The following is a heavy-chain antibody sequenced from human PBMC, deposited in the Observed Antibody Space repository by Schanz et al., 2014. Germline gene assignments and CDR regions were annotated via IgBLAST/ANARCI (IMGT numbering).Heavy chain of an antibody. V-gene: IGHV3-30*04. CDR2: ISYDGNNE. CDR3: ARDGDFDY. J-gene: IGHJ4*02. Sequence: VQLVESGGGLVQPGGSLKLSCAASGFTFSASAMHWVRQAPGKGLEWVAVISYDGNNEDYADSVKGRFSISRDNSKNTLFLQMSSLRAEDTAVYYCARDGDFDYWGQGTLVTVSS. CDR1: GFTFSASA.